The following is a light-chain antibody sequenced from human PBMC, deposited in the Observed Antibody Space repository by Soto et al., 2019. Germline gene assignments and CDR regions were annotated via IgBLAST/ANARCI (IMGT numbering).Light chain of an antibody. J-gene: IGLJ2*01. CDR1: SSNIGARYD. V-gene: IGLV1-40*01. Sequence: QAVVTQPPSVSGAPGQRVTISCTGSSSNIGARYDVHWYQQVPGTAPKLLIYGNVNRPSGVPDRFSGSKSGTSASLVITGLQADDEADYYCQSYDKSLSGSVFGGGTKLTVL. CDR2: GNV. CDR3: QSYDKSLSGSV.